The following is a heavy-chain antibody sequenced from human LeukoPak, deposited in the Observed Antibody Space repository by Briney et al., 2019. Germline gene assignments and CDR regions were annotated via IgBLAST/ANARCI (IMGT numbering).Heavy chain of an antibody. J-gene: IGHJ3*02. CDR3: VRERLNAFDI. CDR2: VSGSGSNI. V-gene: IGHV3-48*03. Sequence: GGSLRLSCAASGFTFSSYEMNWVRQAPGKGLEWISYVSGSGSNIYYADSVKGRFTISRDNAKNSLYLQTNSLRAEDTAVYYCVRERLNAFDIWGQGTMVTVSS. CDR1: GFTFSSYE.